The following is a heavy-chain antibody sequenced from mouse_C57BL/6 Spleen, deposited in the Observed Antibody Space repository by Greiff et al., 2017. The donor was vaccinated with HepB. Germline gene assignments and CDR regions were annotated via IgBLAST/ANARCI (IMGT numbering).Heavy chain of an antibody. Sequence: QVQLQQPGAELVKPGASVKMSCKASGYTFTSYWITWVKQRPGQGLEWIGDIYPGSGSTNYNEKFKSKATLTVDTSSSTAYMQLSSLTSEDSAVYYCAREGNYYGSSLVVLFDYWGQGTTLTVSS. CDR2: IYPGSGST. CDR1: GYTFTSYW. V-gene: IGHV1-55*01. D-gene: IGHD1-1*01. CDR3: AREGNYYGSSLVVLFDY. J-gene: IGHJ2*01.